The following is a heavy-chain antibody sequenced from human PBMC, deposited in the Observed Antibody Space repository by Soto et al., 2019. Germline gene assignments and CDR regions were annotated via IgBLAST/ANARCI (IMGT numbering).Heavy chain of an antibody. CDR2: INDGGSA. CDR3: ARGLFSETHYSGGWYFFDY. J-gene: IGHJ4*02. CDR1: GGSFSGYS. V-gene: IGHV4-34*01. D-gene: IGHD1-26*01. Sequence: QVQLQQWGAGLLKPSETLSLTCALYGGSFSGYSWTWIRQSPGKGLEWIGQINDGGSANYNPSLKSRVTISVDTSNNEFFLELSSVTAADTAVYYCARGLFSETHYSGGWYFFDYWGQGTLVTVSS.